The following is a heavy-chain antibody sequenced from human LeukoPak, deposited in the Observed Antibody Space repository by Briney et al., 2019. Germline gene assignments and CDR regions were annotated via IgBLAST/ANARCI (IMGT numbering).Heavy chain of an antibody. CDR2: ICYSGST. V-gene: IGHV4-30-4*01. CDR1: GGSISSGDYY. CDR3: ARDSVRVGIRRYYYGMDV. J-gene: IGHJ6*02. D-gene: IGHD2-2*01. Sequence: SQTLSLTCTVSGGSISSGDYYWSWIRQPPGKGLEWIGYICYSGSTYYNPSLKSRVTISVDTSKNQFSLKLSSVTAADTAVYYCARDSVRVGIRRYYYGMDVWGQGTTVTVSS.